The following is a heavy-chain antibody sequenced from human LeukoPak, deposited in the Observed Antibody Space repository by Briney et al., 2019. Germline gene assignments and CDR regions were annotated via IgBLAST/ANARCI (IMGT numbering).Heavy chain of an antibody. CDR2: IYYSGST. D-gene: IGHD3-3*01. Sequence: SETLSLTCTVSGGSISSGSYYWGWIRQPPGKGLEWIGTIYYSGSTYYNPSLKSRVTISVDTSKNQFSLKLSSVTAADTAVYYCARAYDFWSGYDYWGQGTLVTVSS. J-gene: IGHJ4*02. V-gene: IGHV4-39*07. CDR1: GGSISSGSYY. CDR3: ARAYDFWSGYDY.